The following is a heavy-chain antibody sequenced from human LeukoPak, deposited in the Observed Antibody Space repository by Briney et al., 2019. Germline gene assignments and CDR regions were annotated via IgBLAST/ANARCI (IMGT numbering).Heavy chain of an antibody. J-gene: IGHJ4*02. Sequence: GRSLRLSCAASGFTFSSYAMHWVRQAPGKGLEWVAVISYDGSNKYYADSVKGRFTISRDNSKNTLYLQMNGLRAEDTAVYYCARDSPLDYWGQGTLVTVSS. CDR3: ARDSPLDY. CDR1: GFTFSSYA. V-gene: IGHV3-30-3*01. CDR2: ISYDGSNK.